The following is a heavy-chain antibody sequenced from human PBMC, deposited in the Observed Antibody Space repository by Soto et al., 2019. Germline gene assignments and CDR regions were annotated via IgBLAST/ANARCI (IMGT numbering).Heavy chain of an antibody. CDR2: ISGSGNFA. D-gene: IGHD4-4*01. J-gene: IGHJ4*02. CDR3: ERDQGTVIGNDY. V-gene: IGHV3-11*06. CDR1: GFTFSDYY. Sequence: PGGSLRLSCAASGFTFSDYYMTWVRQAPGKGLEWLSYISGSGNFANYADSVKGRFTISRDNAKNLLYLQINSLRAEDTAVYYCERDQGTVIGNDYWGQGTLVTVSS.